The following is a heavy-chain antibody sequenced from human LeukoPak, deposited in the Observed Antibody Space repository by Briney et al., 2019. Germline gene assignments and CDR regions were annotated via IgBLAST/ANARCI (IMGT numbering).Heavy chain of an antibody. D-gene: IGHD1-26*01. V-gene: IGHV1-18*04. J-gene: IGHJ3*02. CDR3: ARESVYSGRCYAFDI. CDR1: GYTFTGYY. Sequence: SVTLSCKASGYTFTGYYMHWVRLAPGQGLEWMGWISAYNGNTNYAQKLHGRVTMTTDTSTSTAYVELRSLRSDDTAVYYCARESVYSGRCYAFDIWGQGTLVTVSS. CDR2: ISAYNGNT.